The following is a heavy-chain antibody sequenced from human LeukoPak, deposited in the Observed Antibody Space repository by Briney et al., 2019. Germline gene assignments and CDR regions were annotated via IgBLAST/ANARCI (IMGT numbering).Heavy chain of an antibody. CDR1: GFTFSSYW. CDR2: IRSYSSYI. J-gene: IGHJ6*03. D-gene: IGHD2-21*01. CDR3: ARYSEVYYYVDV. V-gene: IGHV3-21*01. Sequence: GGSLRLSCAASGFTFSSYWMTWFRQAPGKGLEWVATIRSYSSYIHYGDSVKGRFTISRDDAERSVYLQMDNVRVEDTAVYFCARYSEVYYYVDVWGTGTTVTVSS.